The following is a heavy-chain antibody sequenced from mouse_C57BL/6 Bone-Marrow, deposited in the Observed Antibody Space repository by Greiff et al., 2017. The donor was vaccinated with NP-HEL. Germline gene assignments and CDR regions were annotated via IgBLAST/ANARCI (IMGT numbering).Heavy chain of an antibody. CDR3: ATQITTVVANYAMDY. J-gene: IGHJ4*01. CDR2: IWSGGST. D-gene: IGHD1-1*01. CDR1: GFSLTSYG. Sequence: VQRVESGPGLVQPSQSLSITCTVSGFSLTSYGVHWVRQSPGKGLEWLGVIWSGGSTDYNAAFISRLSISKDNSKSQVFFKMNSLQADDTAIYYCATQITTVVANYAMDYWGQGTSVTVSS. V-gene: IGHV2-2*01.